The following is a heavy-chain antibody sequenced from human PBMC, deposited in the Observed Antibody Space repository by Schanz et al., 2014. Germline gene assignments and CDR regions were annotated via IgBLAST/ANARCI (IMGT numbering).Heavy chain of an antibody. J-gene: IGHJ4*02. Sequence: QVQLVESGGGVVQSGGSLRLSCAASGFTFSNYGMHWVRQAPGKGLEWVGVISYDGSKKSYADSVRGRFTMSRDNSKNTLYLQMNSLRAGDAAVYYCARGLIAAAGGAFDYWGQGTLVAVSA. CDR1: GFTFSNYG. CDR2: ISYDGSKK. D-gene: IGHD6-13*01. V-gene: IGHV3-33*01. CDR3: ARGLIAAAGGAFDY.